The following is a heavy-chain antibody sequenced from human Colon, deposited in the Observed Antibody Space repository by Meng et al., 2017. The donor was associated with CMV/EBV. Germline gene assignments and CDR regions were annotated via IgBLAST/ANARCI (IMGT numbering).Heavy chain of an antibody. Sequence: GGSLRLSCAASGFTFSSYSMNWVRQAPGKGLEWVSSISSSSSYIYYADSVKGRFTISRDNAKNSLYLQMNSLRAEDTAVYYCARPLEWPGNYYGMDVWGQGTTVTVSS. CDR1: GFTFSSYS. J-gene: IGHJ6*02. V-gene: IGHV3-21*01. D-gene: IGHD3-3*01. CDR3: ARPLEWPGNYYGMDV. CDR2: ISSSSSYI.